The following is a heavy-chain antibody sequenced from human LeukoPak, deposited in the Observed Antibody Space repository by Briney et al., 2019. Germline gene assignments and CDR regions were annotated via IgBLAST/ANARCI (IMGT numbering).Heavy chain of an antibody. CDR1: GFTFSSYW. J-gene: IGHJ4*02. CDR2: IKQDGSEK. CDR3: ARDGSDSTGYYYAL. V-gene: IGHV3-7*01. D-gene: IGHD3-22*01. Sequence: GGSLRLSCAASGFTFSSYWMSWVRQAPGKGLEWVANIKQDGSEKYYVDSVKGRFTISRDNAKNSLYLQMNSLRAEDTAVYYCARDGSDSTGYYYALWGQGTLVTVSS.